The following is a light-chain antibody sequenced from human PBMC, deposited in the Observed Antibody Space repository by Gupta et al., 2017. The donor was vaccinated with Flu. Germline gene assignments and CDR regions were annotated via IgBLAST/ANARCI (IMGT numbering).Light chain of an antibody. CDR1: SSDVGGYNY. CDR2: DVT. Sequence: QSALTQPASVSVSPGQSITLSCTGTSSDVGGYNYVSWYQQHPGKAPKLMIYDVTNRPSGVSNRFSGSKSGNTASLTISGLQAEDEADYYCSSYTSSSLVVFGGGTKLTVL. CDR3: SSYTSSSLVV. V-gene: IGLV2-14*01. J-gene: IGLJ2*01.